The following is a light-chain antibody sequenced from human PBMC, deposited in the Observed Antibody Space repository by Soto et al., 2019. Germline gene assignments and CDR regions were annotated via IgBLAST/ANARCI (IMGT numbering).Light chain of an antibody. J-gene: IGKJ3*01. CDR2: GPS. V-gene: IGKV1-33*01. Sequence: DIQMTQSPSSLSASVGARVSITCQASEDIRTSLSWFQHKPGRAPKLLIYGPSYLETGVPSRFRGSGSGTAFTLTISSLQPKDIAAYYCQHYNNLPPFTFGPGTVVDIK. CDR3: QHYNNLPPFT. CDR1: EDIRTS.